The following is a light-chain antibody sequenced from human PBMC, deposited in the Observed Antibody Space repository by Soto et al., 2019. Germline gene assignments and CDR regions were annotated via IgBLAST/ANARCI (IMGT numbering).Light chain of an antibody. CDR3: QQSYRTPWT. Sequence: DIQMTQSPSSLSASVGDRVTITCRASQSISSYLNWYQQKPGKAPKRLIYAASSLQSGVPSRFSGSGSGTDFTRTISSLKPEDFATYYCQQSYRTPWTLGQGNKVEIK. V-gene: IGKV1-39*01. CDR2: AAS. CDR1: QSISSY. J-gene: IGKJ1*01.